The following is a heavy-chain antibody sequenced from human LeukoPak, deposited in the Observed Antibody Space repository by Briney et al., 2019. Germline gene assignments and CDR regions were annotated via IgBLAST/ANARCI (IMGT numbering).Heavy chain of an antibody. Sequence: PGGSLRPSCAASGFTFSSYAMSWVRQAPGKGLEWVSAISGSGGSTYYADSVKGRFTISRDNSKNTLYLQMNSLRAEDTAVYYCAKDPLNYYDSSGPIDYWGQGTLVTVSS. D-gene: IGHD3-22*01. CDR2: ISGSGGST. CDR3: AKDPLNYYDSSGPIDY. V-gene: IGHV3-23*01. J-gene: IGHJ4*02. CDR1: GFTFSSYA.